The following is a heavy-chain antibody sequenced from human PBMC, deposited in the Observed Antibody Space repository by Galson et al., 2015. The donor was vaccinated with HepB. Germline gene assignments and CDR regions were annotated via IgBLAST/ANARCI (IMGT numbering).Heavy chain of an antibody. CDR2: ISGSGGST. D-gene: IGHD2-2*01. CDR1: GFTFSSYA. V-gene: IGHV3-23*01. J-gene: IGHJ6*02. Sequence: SLRLSCAASGFTFSSYAMSWVRRAPGKGLEWVSAISGSGGSTYYADSVKGRFTISRDNSKNTLYLQMNSLRAEDTAVYYCAKDYRYCSSTSCYYYYYYGMDVWGQGTTVTVSS. CDR3: AKDYRYCSSTSCYYYYYYGMDV.